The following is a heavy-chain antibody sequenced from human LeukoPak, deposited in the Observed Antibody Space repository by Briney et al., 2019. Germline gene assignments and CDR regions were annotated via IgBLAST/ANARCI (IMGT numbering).Heavy chain of an antibody. D-gene: IGHD6-19*01. CDR3: ARAGYSSGWWVAFDI. V-gene: IGHV5-51*01. J-gene: IGHJ3*02. CDR2: IYPDDSDT. CDR1: GYSFTSYW. Sequence: GESLKISCKGSGYSFTSYWIGWVRQMPGKGLDWIGIIYPDDSDTRYSPSFQGQVTISADKSINTAYLQWSSLKASDTATYYCARAGYSSGWWVAFDIWGQGTMVTVSS.